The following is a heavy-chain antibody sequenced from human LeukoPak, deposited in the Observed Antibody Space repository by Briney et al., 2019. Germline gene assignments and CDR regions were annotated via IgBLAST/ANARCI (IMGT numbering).Heavy chain of an antibody. CDR2: ISANGGDT. J-gene: IGHJ4*02. CDR3: AKASGSGYGKDYFDY. V-gene: IGHV3-23*01. CDR1: GFTLSNFA. Sequence: GGSLRLSCAASGFTLSNFAMGWVRQAPGKGLQWVSLISANGGDTYYADSVKGRFTISTDNSKNTLYLQMNSLRAEGTAVYYCAKASGSGYGKDYFDYWGQGTLVTVSS. D-gene: IGHD1-26*01.